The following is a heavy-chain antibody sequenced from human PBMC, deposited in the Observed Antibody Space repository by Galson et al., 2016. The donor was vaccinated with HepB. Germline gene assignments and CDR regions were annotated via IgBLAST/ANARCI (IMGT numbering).Heavy chain of an antibody. J-gene: IGHJ5*02. CDR3: ARGLRDFDLLLLNNWFDP. Sequence: SVKVSCKASGYTFASYAIHWLRQAPGQRLEWMGWITAGTGNTKYSQQFQDRVTLTRDTSASTAYMELSSLRSEDTAVYYCARGLRDFDLLLLNNWFDPWGQGTLVTVSS. CDR1: GYTFASYA. D-gene: IGHD3-9*01. V-gene: IGHV1-3*01. CDR2: ITAGTGNT.